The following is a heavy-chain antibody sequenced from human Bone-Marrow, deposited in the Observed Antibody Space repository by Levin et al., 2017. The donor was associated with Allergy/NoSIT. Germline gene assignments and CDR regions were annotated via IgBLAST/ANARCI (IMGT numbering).Heavy chain of an antibody. CDR3: ARLYCDGDCHPGYFDS. D-gene: IGHD2-21*02. V-gene: IGHV4-39*01. CDR2: IYFTGRT. J-gene: IGHJ4*02. CDR1: GYSMSGRSTSY. Sequence: SETLSLTCTVSGYSMSGRSTSYWGWIRQAPGEGLQWIGNIYFTGRTYYSPSLRSRFTISIDTSKNQVSLRVTSVTAADTAVYYCARLYCDGDCHPGYFDSWGQGTPVTVSS.